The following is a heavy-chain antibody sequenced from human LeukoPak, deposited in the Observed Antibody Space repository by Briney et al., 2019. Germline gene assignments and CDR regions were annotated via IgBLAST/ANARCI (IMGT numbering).Heavy chain of an antibody. D-gene: IGHD6-13*01. CDR1: GGSFSGYY. CDR3: ARRGPYSSSWYYYYYMDV. J-gene: IGHJ6*03. Sequence: PSETLSLTCAVYGGSFSGYYWSWIRQPPGKGLEWIGEINHSGSTNYNPSLKSRVTISVDTSKNQFSLKLSSVTAADTAVYYCARRGPYSSSWYYYYYMDVWGKGTTVTVSS. CDR2: INHSGST. V-gene: IGHV4-34*01.